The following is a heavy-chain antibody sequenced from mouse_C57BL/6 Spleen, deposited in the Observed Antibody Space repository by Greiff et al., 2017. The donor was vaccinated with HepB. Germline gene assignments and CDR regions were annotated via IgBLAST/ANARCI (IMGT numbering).Heavy chain of an antibody. CDR3: ARNDGSFYWYFDV. CDR1: GFSLTSYG. V-gene: IGHV2-2*01. Sequence: VKLMESGPGLVQPSQRLSITCTVSGFSLTSYGVHWVRQSPGKGLEWLGVIWSGGSTDYNAAFISRLSISKDNSKSQVFFKMNSLQADDTAIYYCARNDGSFYWYFDVWGTGTTVTVSS. CDR2: IWSGGST. D-gene: IGHD1-1*01. J-gene: IGHJ1*03.